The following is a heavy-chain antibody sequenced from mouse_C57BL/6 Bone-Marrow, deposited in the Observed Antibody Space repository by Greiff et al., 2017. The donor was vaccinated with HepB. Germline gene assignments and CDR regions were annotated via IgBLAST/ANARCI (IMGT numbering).Heavy chain of an antibody. Sequence: QVQLQQSGPELVKPGASVKISCKASGYAFSSSWMNWVKQRPGKGLEWIGRIYPGDGDTNYNGKFKGKATLTADKSSSTAYMQLSSLTSEDSAVYFCARSVTAQATAWGQGTLVTVSA. V-gene: IGHV1-82*01. CDR1: GYAFSSSW. J-gene: IGHJ3*01. CDR3: ARSVTAQATA. D-gene: IGHD3-2*02. CDR2: IYPGDGDT.